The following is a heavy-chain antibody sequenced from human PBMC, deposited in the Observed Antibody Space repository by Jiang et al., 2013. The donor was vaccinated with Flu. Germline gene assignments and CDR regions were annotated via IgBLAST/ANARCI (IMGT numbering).Heavy chain of an antibody. D-gene: IGHD4-17*01. J-gene: IGHJ4*02. V-gene: IGHV2-70*01. Sequence: KPTQTLTLTCTFSGFSLSTSGMCVSWIRQPPGKALEWLALIDWDDDKYYSTSLKTRLTISKDTSKSQVVLTMTNMDPVDTATYYCARMRHDYGDYRFDYWGQGTLVTVSS. CDR2: IDWDDDK. CDR3: ARMRHDYGDYRFDY. CDR1: GFSLSTSGMC.